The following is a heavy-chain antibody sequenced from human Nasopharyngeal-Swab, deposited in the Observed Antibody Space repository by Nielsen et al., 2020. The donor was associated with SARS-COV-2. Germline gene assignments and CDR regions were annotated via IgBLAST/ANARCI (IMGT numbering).Heavy chain of an antibody. D-gene: IGHD1-26*01. CDR1: GGSFSGYY. CDR3: ARHSSGSYYNYYYYGMDV. Sequence: SETLSLTCAVYGGSFSGYYWSWIRQPPGKGLEWIGEINHSGSTYYNPSLKSRVTISVDTSKNQFSLKLSSVTAADTAVYYCARHSSGSYYNYYYYGMDVWGQGTTVTVSS. J-gene: IGHJ6*02. V-gene: IGHV4-34*01. CDR2: INHSGST.